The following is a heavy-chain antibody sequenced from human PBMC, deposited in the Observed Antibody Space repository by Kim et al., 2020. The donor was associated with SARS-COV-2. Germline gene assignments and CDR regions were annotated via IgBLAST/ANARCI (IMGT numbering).Heavy chain of an antibody. Sequence: GGSLRLSCAASGFTFSSYSMNWVRQAPGKGLEWVSSISSSSSYIYYADSVKGRFTISRDNAKNSLYLQMNSLRAEDTAVYYCARARNKYYYDSSGYYQYFFDYWGQGTLVTVSS. V-gene: IGHV3-21*01. CDR3: ARARNKYYYDSSGYYQYFFDY. J-gene: IGHJ4*02. CDR1: GFTFSSYS. D-gene: IGHD3-22*01. CDR2: ISSSSSYI.